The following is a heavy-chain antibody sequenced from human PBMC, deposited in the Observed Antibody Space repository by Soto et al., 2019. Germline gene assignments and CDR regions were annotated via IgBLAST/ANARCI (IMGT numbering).Heavy chain of an antibody. V-gene: IGHV1-18*01. D-gene: IGHD6-19*01. CDR1: GYTFTSYG. J-gene: IGHJ6*02. CDR3: AGGYSSGWPYYYYGMDV. Sequence: ASVKVSCKASGYTFTSYGISWVRQAPGQGLEWMGWISAYNGNTNYAQKLQGRVTMTTDTSTSTAYMELRSLRSDDTAVYYCAGGYSSGWPYYYYGMDVWGRGTTVTVSS. CDR2: ISAYNGNT.